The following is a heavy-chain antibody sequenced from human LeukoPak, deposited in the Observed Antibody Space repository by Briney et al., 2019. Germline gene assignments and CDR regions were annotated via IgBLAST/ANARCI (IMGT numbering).Heavy chain of an antibody. CDR1: GGSFSGYY. D-gene: IGHD3-10*01. Sequence: SETLSLTCAVYGGSFSGYYWSWIRQPPGKGLEWIGEINHSGSTNYNPSLKSRVTISVDTSKNQFSLKLSSVTAADTAVYYCARRDYGSGGYYNLYYYYGMDVWGKGTTVTVSS. CDR2: INHSGST. V-gene: IGHV4-34*01. J-gene: IGHJ6*04. CDR3: ARRDYGSGGYYNLYYYYGMDV.